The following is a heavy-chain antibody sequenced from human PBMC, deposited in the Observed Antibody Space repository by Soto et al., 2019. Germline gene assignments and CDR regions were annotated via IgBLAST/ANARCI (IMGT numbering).Heavy chain of an antibody. CDR1: GYTFTVYY. CDR2: ISPNNGNT. J-gene: IGHJ3*02. Sequence: GASVKVSCKASGYTFTVYYMHWVRQAPGQGLEWMGWISPNNGNTNYAQKLQGRVTMTTDTSTSTAYMELRSLRSDDTAVYYCARDSWDSSGYQAFDIWGQGTMVTVSS. D-gene: IGHD3-22*01. V-gene: IGHV1-18*01. CDR3: ARDSWDSSGYQAFDI.